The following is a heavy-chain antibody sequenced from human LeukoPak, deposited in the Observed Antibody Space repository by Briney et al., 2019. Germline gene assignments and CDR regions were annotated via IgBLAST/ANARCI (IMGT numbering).Heavy chain of an antibody. D-gene: IGHD4-17*01. CDR1: GGSISSYY. J-gene: IGHJ6*03. CDR3: ASQTTVTTYYYYYMDV. V-gene: IGHV4-59*08. CDR2: IYYSGST. Sequence: SETLSRTCTVSGGSISSYYWSWIRQPPGKGLEWIGYIYYSGSTNYNPSLKSRVTISVDTSTNQFSLKLSSVTAADTAVYYCASQTTVTTYYYYYMDVWGKGTTVTVSS.